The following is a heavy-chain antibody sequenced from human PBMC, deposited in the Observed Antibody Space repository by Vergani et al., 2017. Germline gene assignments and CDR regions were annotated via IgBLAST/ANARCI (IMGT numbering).Heavy chain of an antibody. J-gene: IGHJ6*03. CDR3: ARVDTXVPATSHFYYMDV. D-gene: IGHD6-25*01. Sequence: QVQLQESGPGLVKPPGTLCLTCAVSGDSISSNNCWTWVRQPPGKGLEWIGYIFYSGTTYDNPSLRSRLTISVDTSQNQFSLKLRSVTAADTAVYYCARVDTXVPATSHFYYMDVWGKGTTVVVSS. CDR2: IFYSGTT. V-gene: IGHV4-4*03. CDR1: GDSISSNNC.